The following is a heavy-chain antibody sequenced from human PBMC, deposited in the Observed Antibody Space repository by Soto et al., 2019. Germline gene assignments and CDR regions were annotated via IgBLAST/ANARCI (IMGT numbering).Heavy chain of an antibody. CDR3: ARGDDFPSYFDY. CDR2: IYSGGRT. D-gene: IGHD2-21*02. V-gene: IGHV3-53*01. CDR1: GFTVSSNY. J-gene: IGHJ4*02. Sequence: EVQLVESGGGLIQPGGSLRLSCAASGFTVSSNYMSWVRQAPGKGLEWVSVIYSGGRTYYADSVKGRFTVSRDNSKNTLYRQMNSLRAEDTAVYYCARGDDFPSYFDYWGQGTLVTVCS.